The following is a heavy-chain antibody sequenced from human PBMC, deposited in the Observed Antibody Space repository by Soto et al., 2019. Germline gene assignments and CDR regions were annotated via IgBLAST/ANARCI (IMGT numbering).Heavy chain of an antibody. V-gene: IGHV3-66*01. CDR2: IYSGGTT. CDR1: GVAVSNNC. D-gene: IGHD2-21*01. J-gene: IGHJ4*02. Sequence: GGSLRLSCAASGVAVSNNCMTWVRQPPGKGLEWVSVIYSGGTTDYTDSVKGRFTISRDTSRNTLYLHMSSLRAEDTAVYYCARVVVGTTRYYDFWGQGTLVTVSS. CDR3: ARVVVGTTRYYDF.